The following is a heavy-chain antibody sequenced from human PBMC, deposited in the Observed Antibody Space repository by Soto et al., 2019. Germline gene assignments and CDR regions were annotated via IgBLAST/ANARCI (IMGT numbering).Heavy chain of an antibody. D-gene: IGHD2-15*01. CDR2: ISGSGDTT. J-gene: IGHJ2*01. V-gene: IGHV3-23*01. CDR3: ARQSGGRNWFFDL. CDR1: GFTFSTYA. Sequence: EVQLLESGGGLVQPGGSLRLSCAASGFTFSTYAMSWVRQAPGKGLEWVSGISGSGDTTYYAASVRGRFNTSRDNSNNTVFLQMDSVRAEATAVYWCARQSGGRNWFFDLWGRGTLVIVSS.